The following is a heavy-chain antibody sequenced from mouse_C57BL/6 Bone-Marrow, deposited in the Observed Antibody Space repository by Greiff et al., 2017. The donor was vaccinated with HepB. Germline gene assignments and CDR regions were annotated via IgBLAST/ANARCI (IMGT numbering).Heavy chain of an antibody. CDR3: TGGGYYNWYFDV. Sequence: EVQGVESGGGLVQPGGSMKLSCVASGFTFSNYWMNWVRQSPEKGLEWVAQIRLKSDNYATHYAESVKGRFTISRDDSKSSVYLQMNNLRAEDTGIYYCTGGGYYNWYFDVWGTGTTVTVSS. CDR2: IRLKSDNYAT. CDR1: GFTFSNYW. V-gene: IGHV6-3*01. D-gene: IGHD2-3*01. J-gene: IGHJ1*03.